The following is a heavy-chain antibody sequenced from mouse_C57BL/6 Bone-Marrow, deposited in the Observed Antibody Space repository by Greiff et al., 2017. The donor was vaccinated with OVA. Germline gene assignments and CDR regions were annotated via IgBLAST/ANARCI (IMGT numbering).Heavy chain of an antibody. CDR1: GFTFSSYA. D-gene: IGHD2-3*01. V-gene: IGHV5-9-1*02. Sequence: EVKLVESGKGLVKPGGSLKLSCAASGFTFSSYAMSWVRQTPEKRLEWVAYISSGGDYIYYADTVKGRFTISRDNARNTLYLQMSSLKSEDTAMYYCTRDGDLREYYAMDYWGQGTSVTVSS. CDR3: TRDGDLREYYAMDY. J-gene: IGHJ4*01. CDR2: ISSGGDYI.